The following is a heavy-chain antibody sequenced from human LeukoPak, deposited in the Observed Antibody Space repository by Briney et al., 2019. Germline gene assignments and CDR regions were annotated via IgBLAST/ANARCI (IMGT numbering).Heavy chain of an antibody. CDR3: AKETYYDSSGSIPDY. V-gene: IGHV3-21*01. CDR1: GFTFSSYS. D-gene: IGHD3-22*01. J-gene: IGHJ4*02. Sequence: PGGSLRLSCAASGFTFSSYSMNWVRQTPGKGLEWVSSISSSGTYIYYADSVKGRFTISRDNAKNSLYLQMNSLRADDTAVYYCAKETYYDSSGSIPDYWGQGTLVTVSS. CDR2: ISSSGTYI.